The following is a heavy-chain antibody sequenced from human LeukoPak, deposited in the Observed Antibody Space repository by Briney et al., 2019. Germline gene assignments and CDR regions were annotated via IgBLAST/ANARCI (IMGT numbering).Heavy chain of an antibody. Sequence: PGGSLRLSCAASGFTFSSYAMSWVRQAPGKGLEWVSAISGSGGSTYYADSVKGRFTISRDNTKNTLYLQMNSLRAEDTAVYYCAKDQDPLWFGELLLDYFDYWGQGTLVTVFS. CDR1: GFTFSSYA. CDR3: AKDQDPLWFGELLLDYFDY. J-gene: IGHJ4*02. D-gene: IGHD3-10*01. V-gene: IGHV3-23*01. CDR2: ISGSGGST.